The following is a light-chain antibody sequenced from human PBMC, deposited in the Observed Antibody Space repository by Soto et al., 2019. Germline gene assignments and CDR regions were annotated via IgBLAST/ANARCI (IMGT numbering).Light chain of an antibody. V-gene: IGKV3D-20*02. CDR1: ESVSSNQ. CDR2: DAS. Sequence: VVLTQSPATLSLFPGERAALSCGASESVSSNQLAWYQQKPGLAPRLLIYDASSRASGIPERFSGSGSETDFTLTISSLEPEDLGVYYCLHRMNWPLTFGQGTRLEI. CDR3: LHRMNWPLT. J-gene: IGKJ5*01.